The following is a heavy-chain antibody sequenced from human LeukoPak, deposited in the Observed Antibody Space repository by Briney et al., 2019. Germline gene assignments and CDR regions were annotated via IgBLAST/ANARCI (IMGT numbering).Heavy chain of an antibody. CDR2: IWYDGSNK. Sequence: GRSLRLSCAASGFTFSSYGMHWVRQAPGKGLEWVAVIWYDGSNKYYAGSVKGRFTISRDNSKNTLYLQMNSLRAEDTAVYYCAKDVGSSSVVDYWGQGTLVTVSS. CDR3: AKDVGSSSVVDY. V-gene: IGHV3-33*06. J-gene: IGHJ4*02. D-gene: IGHD6-6*01. CDR1: GFTFSSYG.